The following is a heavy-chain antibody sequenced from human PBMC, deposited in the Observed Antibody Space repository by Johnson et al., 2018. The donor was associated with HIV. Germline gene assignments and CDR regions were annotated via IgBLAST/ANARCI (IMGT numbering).Heavy chain of an antibody. V-gene: IGHV3-66*01. CDR1: GFTVSSYY. CDR3: ARACRDGYTCDVYDV. D-gene: IGHD5-24*01. CDR2: LFSGGTT. Sequence: VQLVESGGGLMQPGGSLRLSCAASGFTVSSYYMTWVRQAPGTGLEWVSVLFSGGTTSYAGSVHGRFTISRDNSKNTLYLQRNSLRAEDKALYYCARACRDGYTCDVYDVWGQGTMVTVSS. J-gene: IGHJ3*01.